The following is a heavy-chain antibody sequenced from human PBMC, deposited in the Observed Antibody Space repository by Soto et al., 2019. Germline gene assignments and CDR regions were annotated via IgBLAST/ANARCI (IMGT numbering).Heavy chain of an antibody. CDR1: GFSFSNHD. CDR2: ITTGGNA. J-gene: IGHJ3*01. Sequence: PGGSLRLSCAASGFSFSNHDMHWVRQPKGKGLEWVSGITTGGNAYFADSVKGRFSISRENAKNSFYLQTSSLRAEDTAMYYCVRVNADAYAVWGQGTMVTVSS. CDR3: VRVNADAYAV. V-gene: IGHV3-13*01.